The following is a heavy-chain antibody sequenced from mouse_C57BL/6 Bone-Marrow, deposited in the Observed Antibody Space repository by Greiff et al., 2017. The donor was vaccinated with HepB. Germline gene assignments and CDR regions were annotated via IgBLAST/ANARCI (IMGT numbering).Heavy chain of an antibody. J-gene: IGHJ2*01. CDR2: IDPSDSET. D-gene: IGHD1-2*01. Sequence: QVQLQQPGAELVRPGSSVKLSCKASGYTFTSYWMHWVKQRPIQGLEWIGNIDPSDSETHYNQKFKDKATLTVDKSSSTAYMQLSSLTSEDSAVYYCARSRLLRLLEDWGQGTTLTVSS. CDR3: ARSRLLRLLED. V-gene: IGHV1-52*01. CDR1: GYTFTSYW.